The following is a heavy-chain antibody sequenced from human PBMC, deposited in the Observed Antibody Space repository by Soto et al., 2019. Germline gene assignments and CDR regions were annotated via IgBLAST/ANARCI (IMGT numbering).Heavy chain of an antibody. CDR1: GYSFTSYW. V-gene: IGHV5-51*01. CDR2: IYPGDSDT. Sequence: PGESLKISCKGSGYSFTSYWIGWVRQMPGKGLEWMGIIYPGDSDTRYSPSFQGQVTISADKSISTAYLQWSSLKASDTAMYYCARHLLQGAKDFPHYYYYMDVWGKGTTVTVSS. D-gene: IGHD3-3*01. CDR3: ARHLLQGAKDFPHYYYYMDV. J-gene: IGHJ6*03.